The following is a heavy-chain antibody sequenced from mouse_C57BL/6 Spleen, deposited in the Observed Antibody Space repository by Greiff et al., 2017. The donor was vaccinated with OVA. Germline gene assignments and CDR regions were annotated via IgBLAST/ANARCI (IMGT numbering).Heavy chain of an antibody. CDR3: ARYDYDRGYFDV. D-gene: IGHD2-4*01. CDR2: IYYSGTI. V-gene: IGHV3-5*01. CDR1: GISITTGNYR. Sequence: EVKLVESGPGLVKPSQTVFLTCTVTGISITTGNYRWSWIRQFPGNKLEWIGYIYYSGTITYNPFLTSRTTITRDTSKNQFFLEMNSFTAEDTATYYCARYDYDRGYFDVWGTGTTVTVSS. J-gene: IGHJ1*03.